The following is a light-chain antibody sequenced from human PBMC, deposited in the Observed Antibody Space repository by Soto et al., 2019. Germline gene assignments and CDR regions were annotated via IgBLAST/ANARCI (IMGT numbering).Light chain of an antibody. CDR3: QQGYTSAIT. CDR1: QSIGKH. Sequence: DIQMTPSPSSLSASVCDRVAMTLRASQSIGKHLNWYQQKPGKAPNFLIYAASTLQTGVPSRFSGSGSGTDFTLTVNSLQPEDFATYYCQQGYTSAITFGQGTRLEI. J-gene: IGKJ5*01. V-gene: IGKV1-39*01. CDR2: AAS.